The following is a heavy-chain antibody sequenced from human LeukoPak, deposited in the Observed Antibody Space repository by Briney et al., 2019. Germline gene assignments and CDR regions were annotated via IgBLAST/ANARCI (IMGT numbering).Heavy chain of an antibody. V-gene: IGHV3-9*01. J-gene: IGHJ4*02. Sequence: GGSLRLSCAASGFTFSSYSMNWVRQAPGKGLEWVSGISWNSGSIGYADSVEGRFTISRDNAKNSLYLQMNSLRTEDTALYYCARAIGVTCISTSCYSFDYWGQGTLVTVSS. CDR3: ARAIGVTCISTSCYSFDY. D-gene: IGHD2-2*02. CDR1: GFTFSSYS. CDR2: ISWNSGSI.